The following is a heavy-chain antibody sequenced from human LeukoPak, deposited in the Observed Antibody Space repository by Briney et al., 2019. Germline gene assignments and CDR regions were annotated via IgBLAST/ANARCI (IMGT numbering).Heavy chain of an antibody. CDR2: IYNSGST. Sequence: SETLSLTCTVSGGSISSTNYYWGWIRQPPGKGLEWIGSIYNSGSTYYNPSLKSRVIVSLDTSKNQFSLRLTSVTAADTAVYYCARGGDGYNNFDYWGQGTLVTVSS. V-gene: IGHV4-39*07. D-gene: IGHD5-24*01. CDR1: GGSISSTNYY. CDR3: ARGGDGYNNFDY. J-gene: IGHJ4*02.